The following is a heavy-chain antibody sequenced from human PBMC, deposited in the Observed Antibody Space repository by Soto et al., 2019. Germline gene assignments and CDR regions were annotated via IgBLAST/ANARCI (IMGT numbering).Heavy chain of an antibody. D-gene: IGHD6-13*01. CDR1: GYTLTELS. V-gene: IGHV1-24*01. CDR2: FDHEDDET. CDR3: ARDSGYSSSWYVYYGMDV. J-gene: IGHJ6*02. Sequence: GASVKVSCKVSGYTLTELSMHWVRQAPGKRLEWMGGFDHEDDETIYAQKFQGRVTMTTDTSTSTVYMELSSLRSEDTAVYYCARDSGYSSSWYVYYGMDVWGQGTTVTVSS.